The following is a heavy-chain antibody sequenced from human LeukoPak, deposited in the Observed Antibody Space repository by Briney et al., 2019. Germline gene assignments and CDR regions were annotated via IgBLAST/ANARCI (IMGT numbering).Heavy chain of an antibody. CDR1: GFNFNLYW. J-gene: IGHJ6*02. CDR2: INQDGSET. Sequence: GGSLRLSCAAPGFNFNLYWMSWVRQAPGKGLEWVANINQDGSETYYVDSVKGRPTISRDNAKNTLFLQMNSLRAEDTAVFYCARAGGPHTVDVWGQGTTVTVSS. V-gene: IGHV3-7*01. CDR3: ARAGGPHTVDV. D-gene: IGHD2-8*02.